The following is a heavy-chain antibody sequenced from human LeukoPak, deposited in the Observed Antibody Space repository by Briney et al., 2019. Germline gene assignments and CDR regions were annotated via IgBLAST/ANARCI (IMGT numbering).Heavy chain of an antibody. CDR2: FCWDGGST. CDR3: AKDSAAYCSGGSCYSYGMDV. D-gene: IGHD2-15*01. Sequence: GSLRLSCAAFGFTFDDYTMPWVRQAPGEGLGWVSLFCWDGGSTYYADSVKGRFTLSRDNSKNSLYLQMNSLRTEDTALYYCAKDSAAYCSGGSCYSYGMDVWGQGTTVTVSS. CDR1: GFTFDDYT. V-gene: IGHV3-43*01. J-gene: IGHJ6*02.